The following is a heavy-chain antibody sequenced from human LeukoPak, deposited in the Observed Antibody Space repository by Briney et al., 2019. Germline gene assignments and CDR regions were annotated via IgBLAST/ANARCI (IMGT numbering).Heavy chain of an antibody. CDR2: IRSKPNNYAT. J-gene: IGHJ4*02. CDR1: GFTFTGSA. Sequence: PGGSLKLSCAVSGFTFTGSAMHWVRQASGRGLEWVGRIRSKPNNYATAYAASVKGRFTISRDDSKNTAYLQMNSLKTEDTAVYYCAKNQGSTWQFYFDHWGQGTLVTVSS. D-gene: IGHD2-2*01. CDR3: AKNQGSTWQFYFDH. V-gene: IGHV3-73*01.